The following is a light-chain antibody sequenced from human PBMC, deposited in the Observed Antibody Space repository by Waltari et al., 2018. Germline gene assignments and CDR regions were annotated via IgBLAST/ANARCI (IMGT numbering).Light chain of an antibody. CDR1: QDILSW. CDR3: QQADRLPLT. Sequence: DIQMTQSPTSVSASVGDRVTITCRSSQDILSWLAWYQQKPGKAPKLLISAASGLESGVPSRFSGRGSGTDFTLTISSLQPEDFATYYCQQADRLPLTFGGGTKVEIK. CDR2: AAS. V-gene: IGKV1-12*01. J-gene: IGKJ4*01.